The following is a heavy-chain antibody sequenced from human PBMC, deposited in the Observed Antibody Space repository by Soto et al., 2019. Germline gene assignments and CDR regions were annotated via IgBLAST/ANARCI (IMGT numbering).Heavy chain of an antibody. CDR3: ARESRVGATSGDY. V-gene: IGHV3-30*03. D-gene: IGHD1-26*01. CDR1: GFIFSSYD. CDR2: STSDGKNR. J-gene: IGHJ4*02. Sequence: QVQLVESGGAVVQPGRSLTLSCAGSGFIFSSYDIHWIRQAPGKGLEWLTHSTSDGKNRFFADTVKGRFSISRDNSKNTVYLQMSSLRDEDTAVYYCARESRVGATSGDYWGQGTLVTVSS.